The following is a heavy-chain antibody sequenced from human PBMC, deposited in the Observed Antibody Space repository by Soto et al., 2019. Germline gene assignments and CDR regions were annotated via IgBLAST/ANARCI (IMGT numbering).Heavy chain of an antibody. CDR2: INPNSGGT. D-gene: IGHD2-2*01. CDR3: ARDLLPAATPHYYYYGMDV. CDR1: GYTFTGYY. Sequence: ASVNVSCKASGYTFTGYYMHWVRQAPGQGLEWMGWINPNSGGTNYRQKFQGRVTMTRDTSISTAYMELSRLTSDDTAVYYCARDLLPAATPHYYYYGMDVWGQGTTVTVSS. J-gene: IGHJ6*02. V-gene: IGHV1-2*02.